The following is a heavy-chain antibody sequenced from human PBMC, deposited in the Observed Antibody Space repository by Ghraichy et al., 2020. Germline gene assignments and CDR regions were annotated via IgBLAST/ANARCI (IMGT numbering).Heavy chain of an antibody. J-gene: IGHJ4*02. V-gene: IGHV4-61*01. D-gene: IGHD3-9*01. Sequence: SETLSLTCTVSGGSVSSRSFYWSWIRQPPGKGLEWIGYISYSGSTNYNPSLKSRVTISVDTPKNQFSLKLTSVTAADTAVYYCARDTPYYDILTASNKYYFDYWGQGTLVTVSS. CDR3: ARDTPYYDILTASNKYYFDY. CDR1: GGSVSSRSFY. CDR2: ISYSGST.